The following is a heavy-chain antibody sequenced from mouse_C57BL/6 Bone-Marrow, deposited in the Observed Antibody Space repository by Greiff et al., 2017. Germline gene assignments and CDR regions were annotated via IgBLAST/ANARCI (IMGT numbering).Heavy chain of an antibody. CDR1: GYTFTDYE. V-gene: IGHV1-15*01. D-gene: IGHD1-1*01. CDR3: TRFYYCGSSGLFAY. J-gene: IGHJ3*01. CDR2: IDPETGGT. Sequence: QVHVKQSGAELVRPGASVTLSCKASGYTFTDYEMHWVKQTPVHGLEWIGAIDPETGGTAYNQKFKGKAILTADKSSSTAYMELRSLTSEDSAVYYCTRFYYCGSSGLFAYWGQGTLVTVSA.